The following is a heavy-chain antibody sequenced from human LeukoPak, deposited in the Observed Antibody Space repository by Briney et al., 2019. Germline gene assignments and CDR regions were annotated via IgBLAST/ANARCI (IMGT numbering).Heavy chain of an antibody. V-gene: IGHV1-69*05. CDR2: IVPIFGTA. D-gene: IGHD6-19*01. CDR1: GGTFSSYA. J-gene: IGHJ4*02. Sequence: SVKVSCKASGGTFSSYAISWVRQAPGQGLEWMGRIVPIFGTANYAQKFQGRVTITTDESTSTAYMELSSLRSEDTAVYYCARDRIAVAVVYYFDYWGQGTLVTVSS. CDR3: ARDRIAVAVVYYFDY.